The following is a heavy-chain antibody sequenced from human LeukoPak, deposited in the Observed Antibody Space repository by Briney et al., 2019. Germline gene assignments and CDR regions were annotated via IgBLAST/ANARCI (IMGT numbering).Heavy chain of an antibody. J-gene: IGHJ4*02. D-gene: IGHD3-10*01. CDR1: GFTFSSYT. Sequence: PGGSLTLSCAASGFTFSSYTMNWVRQAPGKGLEGVSSITSSSSYIYYADSLKGRFTISRDNPKNSLYLKMTSLRAEDTAVYYCARDKAGIGHYFDNWGEGTLVTVSS. CDR2: ITSSSSYI. V-gene: IGHV3-21*01. CDR3: ARDKAGIGHYFDN.